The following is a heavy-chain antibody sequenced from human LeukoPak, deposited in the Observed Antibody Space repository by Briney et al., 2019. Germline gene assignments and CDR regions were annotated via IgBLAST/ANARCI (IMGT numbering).Heavy chain of an antibody. V-gene: IGHV3-48*01. CDR1: GFTFDDYA. CDR2: INLNNSTI. Sequence: PGGSLRLSCAASGFTFDDYAMHWVRQAPGKGLEWVSYINLNNSTIYYADSVKGRFSISRDNAKNSLYLQMNSLRAEDTAVYYCARPGTYGGYDYWGQGTLVTVSS. J-gene: IGHJ4*02. CDR3: ARPGTYGGYDY. D-gene: IGHD5-12*01.